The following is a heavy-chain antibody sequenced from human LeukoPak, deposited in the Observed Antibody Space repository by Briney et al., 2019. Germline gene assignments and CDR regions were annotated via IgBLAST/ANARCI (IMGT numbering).Heavy chain of an antibody. CDR3: ARAQGMITFGGVIVPPPVY. J-gene: IGHJ4*02. V-gene: IGHV3-30-3*01. Sequence: GRSLRLSCAASGFTFSSYAMHWVRQAPGKGLEWVAVISYDGSNKYYADSVKSRFTISRDNSKNTLYLQMNSLRAEDTAVYYCARAQGMITFGGVIVPPPVYWGQGTLVTVSS. CDR2: ISYDGSNK. D-gene: IGHD3-16*02. CDR1: GFTFSSYA.